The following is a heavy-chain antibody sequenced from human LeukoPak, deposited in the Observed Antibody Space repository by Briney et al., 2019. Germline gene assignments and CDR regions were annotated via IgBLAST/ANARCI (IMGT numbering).Heavy chain of an antibody. CDR3: ARSGQLRDYYYYYMDV. J-gene: IGHJ6*03. CDR2: ISAYNGNT. V-gene: IGHV1-18*01. Sequence: ASVKVSCKASGYTFTSYGISWVRQAPGQGLEWTGWISAYNGNTNYAQKLQGRVTMTTDTSTSTAYMELRSLRSDDTAVYYCARSGQLRDYYYYYMDVWGKGTTVTVSS. CDR1: GYTFTSYG. D-gene: IGHD2-2*01.